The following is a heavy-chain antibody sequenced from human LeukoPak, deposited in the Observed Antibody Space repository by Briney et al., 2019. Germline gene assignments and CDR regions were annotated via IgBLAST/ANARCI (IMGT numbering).Heavy chain of an antibody. CDR1: GFTLSGPA. D-gene: IGHD4-17*01. J-gene: IGHJ1*01. V-gene: IGHV3-73*01. CDR2: IRSKAKSYAT. CDR3: TRADDYDDYERHFQD. Sequence: PGGSLKLSCAASGFTLSGPAMHWVRQASGRGLEWVGRIRSKAKSYATAYVASVKGRFSVSRDDSKNTAYLQMNSLKTGDTGVYYCTRADDYDDYERHFQDWGQGTLVTVSS.